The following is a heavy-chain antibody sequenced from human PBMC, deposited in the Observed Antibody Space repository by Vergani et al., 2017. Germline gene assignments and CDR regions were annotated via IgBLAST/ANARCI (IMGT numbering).Heavy chain of an antibody. Sequence: QVQLVQSGAEVKKPGASVKVSCKASGYTFTSYYSPWVRQAPGQGLEGMGIINPSGGSTTYAQNFQDRVTMTRDTSTTTIYMQLSSLRSEDTAVYYCAMVVAGTSFGMDVWGQGTTVTVSS. D-gene: IGHD6-19*01. CDR2: INPSGGST. J-gene: IGHJ6*02. V-gene: IGHV1-46*03. CDR3: AMVVAGTSFGMDV. CDR1: GYTFTSYY.